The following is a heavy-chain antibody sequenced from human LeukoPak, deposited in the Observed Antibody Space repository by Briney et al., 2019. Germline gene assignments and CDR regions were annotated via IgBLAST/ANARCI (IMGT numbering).Heavy chain of an antibody. CDR1: RFTVSSNY. V-gene: IGHV3-66*01. D-gene: IGHD5-18*01. CDR3: ARGLDNYGYSANI. Sequence: GGSLRLSCAASRFTVSSNYMTWVRQAAGKGLEWVSVIYSGGSTYYADSVKGRFTISRDNAKNSLYLQMNSLRAEDTAVYYCARGLDNYGYSANIWGQGTMVTVSS. CDR2: IYSGGST. J-gene: IGHJ3*02.